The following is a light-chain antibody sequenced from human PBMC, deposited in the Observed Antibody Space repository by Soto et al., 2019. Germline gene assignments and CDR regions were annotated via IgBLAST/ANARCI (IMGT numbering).Light chain of an antibody. CDR3: QQYHNWPPT. V-gene: IGKV3-15*01. CDR1: QSVSSS. J-gene: IGKJ1*01. CDR2: GAS. Sequence: ELVMTQSPATLSVSQGERATLSCRASQSVSSSLAWSQQKPGQAPRLLIYGASTRATGIPARFSGSGSGTAFTLTISSLQSEDFTIYYCQQYHNWPPTFGQGTKVEIK.